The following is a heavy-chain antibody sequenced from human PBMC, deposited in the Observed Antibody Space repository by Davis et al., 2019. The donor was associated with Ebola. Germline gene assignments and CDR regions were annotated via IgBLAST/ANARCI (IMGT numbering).Heavy chain of an antibody. Sequence: PSETLSLTCTVSGGSISSYYWSWIRQPPGKGLEWIGYIYYSGSTNYNPSLKSRVTISVDTSKNQFSLKLSSVTAADTAVYYCARDQNWNYGYYYYYYMDVWGKGTTVTVSS. CDR3: ARDQNWNYGYYYYYYMDV. CDR1: GGSISSYY. CDR2: IYYSGST. J-gene: IGHJ6*03. D-gene: IGHD1-7*01. V-gene: IGHV4-59*12.